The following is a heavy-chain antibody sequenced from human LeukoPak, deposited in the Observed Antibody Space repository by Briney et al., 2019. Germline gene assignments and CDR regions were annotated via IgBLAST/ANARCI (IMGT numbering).Heavy chain of an antibody. D-gene: IGHD2-15*01. CDR1: GFTFSSYE. Sequence: GGSLRLSCTASGFTFSSYEMNWVRQAPGKGLEWVSYIRSDGSTIFYADSVKGRFTISRDNAKNSLYLQMNSLRAEDTAVYYCARQRWSWYFYMDVWGKGTTVTISS. J-gene: IGHJ6*03. V-gene: IGHV3-48*03. CDR3: ARQRWSWYFYMDV. CDR2: IRSDGSTI.